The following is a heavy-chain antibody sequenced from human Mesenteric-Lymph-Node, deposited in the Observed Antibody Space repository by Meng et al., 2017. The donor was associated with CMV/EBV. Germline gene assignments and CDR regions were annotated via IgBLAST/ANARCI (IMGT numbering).Heavy chain of an antibody. Sequence: ISSSSDYWGWIRQPPGKGLEWIGSIYYSGSTDYNSGSTYYNPSLKSRVTISLDTSKNQFSLTLRFVTAADTAVYYCARDAGRGPTDYWGRGTLVTVSS. CDR2: IYYSGSTDYNSGST. CDR3: ARDAGRGPTDY. V-gene: IGHV4-39*07. J-gene: IGHJ4*02. CDR1: ISSSSDY. D-gene: IGHD3-10*01.